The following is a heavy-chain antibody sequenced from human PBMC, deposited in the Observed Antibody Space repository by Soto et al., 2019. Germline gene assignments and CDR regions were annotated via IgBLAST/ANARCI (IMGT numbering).Heavy chain of an antibody. V-gene: IGHV1-46*01. J-gene: IGHJ5*02. D-gene: IGHD5-12*01. Sequence: APGKVSCKASVYTFTSYHIHWVRQANGQGLEWMGRINPNGGSTGYAQKFQGRVTMTRDTSTSTAYMELSSLRSEDTAVYYCAADPVYSGYDSPWGQGTLVTVSS. CDR3: AADPVYSGYDSP. CDR1: VYTFTSYH. CDR2: INPNGGST.